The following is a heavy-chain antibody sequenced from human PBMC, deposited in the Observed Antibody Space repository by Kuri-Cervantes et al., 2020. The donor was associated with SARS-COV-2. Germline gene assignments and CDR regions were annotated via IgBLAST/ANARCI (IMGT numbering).Heavy chain of an antibody. CDR3: ARGRVEQLAGENWFDP. V-gene: IGHV5-51*01. CDR2: ICPGDSDT. CDR1: GYSFTSYW. Sequence: GESLKISCKGSGYSFTSYWIGWVRQMPGKGLEWMGIICPGDSDTRYSPSFQGQVTISADKSISTAYLQWSSLKASDTAMYYCARGRVEQLAGENWFDPWGQGTLVTVSS. D-gene: IGHD6-6*01. J-gene: IGHJ5*02.